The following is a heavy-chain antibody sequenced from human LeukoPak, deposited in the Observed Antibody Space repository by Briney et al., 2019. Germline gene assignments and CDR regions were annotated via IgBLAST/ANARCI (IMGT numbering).Heavy chain of an antibody. CDR2: IYDSGST. CDR3: ARDSARLGDYGYYFDY. D-gene: IGHD4-17*01. CDR1: GGSISSYY. Sequence: KSSETLSLTCTVSGGSISSYYWSWIRQPPGKGLEWIGYIYDSGSTNYNPSLKSRVTISVGTSKKQFSLKLSSVTAADTAVYYCARDSARLGDYGYYFDYWGQGTLVTVSS. V-gene: IGHV4-59*01. J-gene: IGHJ4*02.